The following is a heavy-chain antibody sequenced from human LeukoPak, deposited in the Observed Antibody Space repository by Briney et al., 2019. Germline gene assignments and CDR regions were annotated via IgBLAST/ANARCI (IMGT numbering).Heavy chain of an antibody. CDR2: IHATGST. D-gene: IGHD3-9*01. J-gene: IGHJ3*01. V-gene: IGHV4-4*07. Sequence: PSETLSLICTVSGGSTTNSYWSWIRHSAGTGMEWIGRIHATGSTNYNPSLTSRVNMSLDMPTNQFSLTLSAVTVADTATYYCARIFDRDVWGQGTLVTVSP. CDR3: ARIFDRDV. CDR1: GGSTTNSY.